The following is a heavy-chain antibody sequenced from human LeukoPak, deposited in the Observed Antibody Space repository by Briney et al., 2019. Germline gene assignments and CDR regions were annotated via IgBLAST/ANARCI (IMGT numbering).Heavy chain of an antibody. D-gene: IGHD6-19*01. CDR3: ARHRAVAGTTGYFDY. CDR2: MYPGDSDT. V-gene: IGHV5-51*01. CDR1: GYSFTSYW. J-gene: IGHJ4*02. Sequence: GESLKISCKGSGYSFTSYWIGWVRQMPGEGLEWMGIMYPGDSDTRYSPSFQGQATISADKSISTAYLQWSSLKASDTAMYYCARHRAVAGTTGYFDYWGQGTLVTVSS.